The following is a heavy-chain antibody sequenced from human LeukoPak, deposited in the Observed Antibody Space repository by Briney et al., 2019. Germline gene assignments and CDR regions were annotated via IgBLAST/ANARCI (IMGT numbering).Heavy chain of an antibody. CDR1: GGSISSSSYY. Sequence: SETLSLTCTVSGGSISSSSYYWGWIRQPPGKGLEWIGSIYYSGSTYYNPSLKSRVTISVDTSKNQFSLKLSSVTAADTAVYYCARVLSSGWSGSWGDFQHWGQGTLVTVSS. D-gene: IGHD6-19*01. CDR2: IYYSGST. J-gene: IGHJ1*01. CDR3: ARVLSSGWSGSWGDFQH. V-gene: IGHV4-39*07.